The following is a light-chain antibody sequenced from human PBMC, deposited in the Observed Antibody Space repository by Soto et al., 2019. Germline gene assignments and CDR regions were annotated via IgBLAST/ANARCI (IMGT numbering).Light chain of an antibody. CDR2: DAS. V-gene: IGKV3-11*01. CDR3: QQRSKWPST. Sequence: EIVLTQSPVTLSLSPGERATLSCRASQSVSSYLAWYQRKPGQAPRLLIYDASKRATGIPARFSGSGSGTDFTLTISSLEPEDFAVYYCQQRSKWPSTFGGGTKVEIK. CDR1: QSVSSY. J-gene: IGKJ4*01.